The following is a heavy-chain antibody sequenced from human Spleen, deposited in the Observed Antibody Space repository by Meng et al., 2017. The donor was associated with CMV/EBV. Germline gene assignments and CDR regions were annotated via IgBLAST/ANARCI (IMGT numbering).Heavy chain of an antibody. V-gene: IGHV1-69*11. CDR3: ATDGPGGGSYCLY. D-gene: IGHD3-10*01. CDR2: IIPMGETA. Sequence: KASGGTCSTYAINWVRQAPGQGLEWMGTIIPMGETAIYTQKFRGRVTITADESTTTAHMEISGLTSEDTAVYYCATDGPGGGSYCLYWGQGTLVTVSS. J-gene: IGHJ4*02. CDR1: GGTCSTYA.